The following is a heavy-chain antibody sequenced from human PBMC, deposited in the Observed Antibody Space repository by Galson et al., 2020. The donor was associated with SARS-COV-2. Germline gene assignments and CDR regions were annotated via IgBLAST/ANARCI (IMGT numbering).Heavy chain of an antibody. Sequence: TGGSLRLSCAASGFPFSSFDMHWVRQAPGEGLQWVSTIETSGDTYYADSIKGRFTISRENPKNSLFLQMNSLGSGDTAVYYCAREATTLIRGLVRGAGLDVWGQGTTVTVSS. V-gene: IGHV3-13*04. CDR3: AREATTLIRGLVRGAGLDV. J-gene: IGHJ6*02. CDR1: GFPFSSFD. CDR2: IETSGDT. D-gene: IGHD3-10*01.